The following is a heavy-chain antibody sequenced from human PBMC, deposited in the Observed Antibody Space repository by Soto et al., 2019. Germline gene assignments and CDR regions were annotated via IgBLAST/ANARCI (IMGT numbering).Heavy chain of an antibody. CDR2: INPSGGST. J-gene: IGHJ5*02. CDR1: GYTFTSYY. Sequence: ASVKVSCKASGYTFTSYYMHWVRQAPGQGLEWIGIINPSGGSTSYAQKFQGRVTMTRDTSTSTVYMELSSLRSEDTAVYYCARDLGYSYGYRSYWFDPWGQGTLVTVSS. CDR3: ARDLGYSYGYRSYWFDP. V-gene: IGHV1-46*01. D-gene: IGHD5-18*01.